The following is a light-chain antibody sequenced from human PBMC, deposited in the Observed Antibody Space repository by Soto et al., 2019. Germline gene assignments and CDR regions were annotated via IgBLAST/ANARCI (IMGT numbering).Light chain of an antibody. CDR2: DVS. V-gene: IGLV2-14*03. Sequence: QSALTQPASVSGSPGQSITISCTGTSSDVGGYNYVSWYQSHPGEAPKLIIYDVSNRPSGVSDRFSGSKSGNTASLTISGLQAEDEADYYCSSYTSSISYVFGTGTKATVL. CDR3: SSYTSSISYV. J-gene: IGLJ1*01. CDR1: SSDVGGYNY.